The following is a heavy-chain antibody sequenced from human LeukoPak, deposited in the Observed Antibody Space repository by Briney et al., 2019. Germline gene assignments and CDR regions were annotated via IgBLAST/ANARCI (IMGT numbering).Heavy chain of an antibody. CDR3: ARDGMVRGVIGSYDI. D-gene: IGHD3-10*01. CDR1: GYKFTDYG. CDR2: IAGDDGNT. J-gene: IGHJ3*02. Sequence: ASVKVSCKASGYKFTDYGVSWVRQAPGQGPEWMGWIAGDDGNTKYEQRLRGRVSMTTDTSTTTAYMELRSLASDDTAVYYCARDGMVRGVIGSYDIWGQGTMVTVSS. V-gene: IGHV1-18*04.